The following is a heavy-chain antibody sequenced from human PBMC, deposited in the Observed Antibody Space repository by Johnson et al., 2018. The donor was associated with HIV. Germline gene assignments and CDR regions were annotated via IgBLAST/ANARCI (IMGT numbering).Heavy chain of an antibody. CDR3: ARAPIYYYDSPRHAFDI. CDR2: IYSGGST. Sequence: VQLMESGGGVVQPGRSLRLSCAASGFTFSSYAMHWVRQAPGKGLEWVAVIYSGGSTYYADSVKGRFTISRDNSKNTLYLQMNSLRAEDTAVYYCARAPIYYYDSPRHAFDIWGQGTMVTVSS. D-gene: IGHD3-22*01. CDR1: GFTFSSYA. V-gene: IGHV3-66*01. J-gene: IGHJ3*02.